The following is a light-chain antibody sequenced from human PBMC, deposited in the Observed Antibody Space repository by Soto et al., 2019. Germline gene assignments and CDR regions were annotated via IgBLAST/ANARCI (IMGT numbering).Light chain of an antibody. CDR3: QVWDSSSASYV. V-gene: IGLV3-21*04. J-gene: IGLJ1*01. Sequence: SYELTQPPSVSVAPGKTARITCGGKNIGGRSVHWYQQKPGQAPRLVIYYDTDRPSGIPERFSGSNSGNMATLTISRAEAGDEADYYCQVWDSSSASYVFGTGTKVTVL. CDR1: NIGGRS. CDR2: YDT.